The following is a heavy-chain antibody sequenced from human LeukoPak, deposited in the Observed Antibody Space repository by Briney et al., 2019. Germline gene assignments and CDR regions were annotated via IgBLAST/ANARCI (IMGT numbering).Heavy chain of an antibody. Sequence: PSQTLSLTCSVSGGSISSGSYYWSWIRQPAGKGLEWIGRIYTSGSTNYNPSLKSRVTISVDTSKNQFSLRLSSVTAADTAVYYCVRRGYSYGSWGQGTLVTVSS. CDR2: IYTSGST. V-gene: IGHV4-61*02. J-gene: IGHJ4*02. D-gene: IGHD5-18*01. CDR3: VRRGYSYGS. CDR1: GGSISSGSYY.